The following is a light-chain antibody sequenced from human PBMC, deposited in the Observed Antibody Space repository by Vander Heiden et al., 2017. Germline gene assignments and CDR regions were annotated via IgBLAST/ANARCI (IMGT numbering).Light chain of an antibody. V-gene: IGLV2-23*02. CDR2: DVS. J-gene: IGLJ2*01. CDR3: CSYAGSSTFV. CDR1: SSDVGSYNL. Sequence: QCDLNQHASVSGSPGQSITISCTGTSSDVGSYNLVSWYQQHPGKAPKLMIYDVSKRPSGVSNRFSGSKSGNTASLTISGLQAEDEADYYCCSYAGSSTFVFGGGTKLTVL.